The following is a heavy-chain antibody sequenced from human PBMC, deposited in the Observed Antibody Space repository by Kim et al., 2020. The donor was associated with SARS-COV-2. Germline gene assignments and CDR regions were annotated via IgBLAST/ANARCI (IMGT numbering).Heavy chain of an antibody. V-gene: IGHV5-51*01. D-gene: IGHD3-16*01. Sequence: SSSPAFQGQVTISADKSTTTAYLQWSSLKASDTAMYYCARSAGPYDYYFDYWGQGTLVTVSS. CDR3: ARSAGPYDYYFDY. J-gene: IGHJ4*02.